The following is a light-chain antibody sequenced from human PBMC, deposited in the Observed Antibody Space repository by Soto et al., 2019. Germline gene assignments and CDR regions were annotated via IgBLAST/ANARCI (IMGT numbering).Light chain of an antibody. J-gene: IGKJ1*01. Sequence: DIPMTQSPSTLSASVGDRVTITCRASQSISSWLAWYQQKPGKAPKLLIYMASSLESGVPSRFSGSGSGTEFTLTISSLQPDDFATYYCQQYNSYSRTFGQGTKVEIK. V-gene: IGKV1-5*03. CDR1: QSISSW. CDR2: MAS. CDR3: QQYNSYSRT.